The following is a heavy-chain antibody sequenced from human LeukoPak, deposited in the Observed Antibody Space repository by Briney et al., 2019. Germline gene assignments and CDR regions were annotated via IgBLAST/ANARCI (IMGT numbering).Heavy chain of an antibody. CDR2: ISGSGGNT. V-gene: IGHV3-23*01. D-gene: IGHD6-13*01. Sequence: GGSLRLSCAASGFTFSSYAMSWVRQAPGKGLEGVSAISGSGGNTCYADSVKGRFTISRDNSKSMLYLQMNSLRAEDTAIYYCAKEHKYSSSWYYFDYWGQGTLVTVSS. CDR3: AKEHKYSSSWYYFDY. J-gene: IGHJ4*02. CDR1: GFTFSSYA.